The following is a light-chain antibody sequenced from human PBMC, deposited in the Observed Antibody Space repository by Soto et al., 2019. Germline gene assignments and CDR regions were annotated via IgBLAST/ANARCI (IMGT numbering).Light chain of an antibody. V-gene: IGKV3-15*01. CDR3: QYQKT. CDR2: DAF. CDR1: QSVGWN. J-gene: IGKJ1*01. Sequence: EIVMTQSPATLSVSPGERATLSCRASQSVGWNLAWYQQNPGQAPRLLIYDAFTRAPGIPARFSGSGSGTEFTLTISSLQSEDFAVYYCQYQKTFGQGTKVDIK.